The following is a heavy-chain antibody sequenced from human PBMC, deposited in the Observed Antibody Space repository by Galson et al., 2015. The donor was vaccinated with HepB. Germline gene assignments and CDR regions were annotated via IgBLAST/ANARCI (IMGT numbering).Heavy chain of an antibody. V-gene: IGHV3-64*01. Sequence: SLRLSCAASGFTFSSYAMHWVRQAPGKGLEYVSAISSNGGSTYYANSVKGRFTISRDNSKNTLYLQMGSLRAEDMAVYYCARGEYYYDSSGYYYPPDYWGQGTLVTVSS. J-gene: IGHJ4*02. D-gene: IGHD3-22*01. CDR3: ARGEYYYDSSGYYYPPDY. CDR1: GFTFSSYA. CDR2: ISSNGGST.